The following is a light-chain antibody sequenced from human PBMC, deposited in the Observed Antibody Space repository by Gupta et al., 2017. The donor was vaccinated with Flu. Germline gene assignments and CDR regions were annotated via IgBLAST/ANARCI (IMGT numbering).Light chain of an antibody. CDR2: AAS. CDR1: QGISSY. V-gene: IGKV1-9*01. Sequence: DIQLTQSPSFLSASVGDRVTITCRASQGISSYLAWYQQKPGKAPKLLIYAASTLQGGVPSRFSGSGSGTEFTLTISSLQPEDFATYYCQQHNSYPLTFGQGTQVEIK. CDR3: QQHNSYPLT. J-gene: IGKJ5*01.